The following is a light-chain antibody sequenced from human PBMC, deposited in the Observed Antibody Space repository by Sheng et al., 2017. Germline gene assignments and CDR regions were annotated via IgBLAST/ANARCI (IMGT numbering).Light chain of an antibody. CDR2: GAS. V-gene: IGKV3D-15*03. Sequence: EIVMTQSPATLSVSPGERATLSCRASQSVDSNLAWYQHKPGQAPRVLIYGASIRGPLASQPGSVGSGSGTEFTLTISVLQPEDFAVYYCQQYDKWPLPFGGGTKVEIK. J-gene: IGKJ4*01. CDR1: QSVDSN. CDR3: QQYDKWPLP.